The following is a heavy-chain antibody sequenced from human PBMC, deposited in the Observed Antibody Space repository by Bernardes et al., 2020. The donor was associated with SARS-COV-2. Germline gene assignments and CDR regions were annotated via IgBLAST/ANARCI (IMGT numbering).Heavy chain of an antibody. V-gene: IGHV3-23*01. CDR1: GFTFYNES. J-gene: IGHJ4*02. CDR3: TKYNSAWFHFES. CDR2: VTPAVGGT. D-gene: IGHD3-10*01. Sequence: GGSLRLSCVASGFTFYNESLSWVRQTPEKGLEWVSTVTPAVGGTYYADSVRGRFTISRDSSRRTVDLHMTSLRAEDTAVYYCTKYNSAWFHFESWGRGTLVTVSS.